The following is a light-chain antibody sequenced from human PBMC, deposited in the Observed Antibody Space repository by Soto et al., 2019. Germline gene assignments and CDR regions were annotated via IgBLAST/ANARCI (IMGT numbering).Light chain of an antibody. V-gene: IGLV2-14*01. J-gene: IGLJ1*01. CDR3: SSYRSVTTYV. Sequence: QSALTQPASVSGSPGQSITISCTGTSSDVGGYNYVSWYQHHPGKAPKLMIHEVSDRPSGISNRFSGSKSDNTASLTISGLQAEDEADYYCSSYRSVTTYVFGTGTKLTVL. CDR2: EVS. CDR1: SSDVGGYNY.